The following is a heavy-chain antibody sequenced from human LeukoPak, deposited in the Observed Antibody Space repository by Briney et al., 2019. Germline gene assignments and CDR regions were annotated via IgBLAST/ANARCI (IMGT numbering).Heavy chain of an antibody. D-gene: IGHD5-18*01. V-gene: IGHV1-2*02. CDR2: INPDSGGT. J-gene: IGHJ3*01. Sequence: ASVKVSCKASGYTFTGYYMHWLRQAPGQGLEWMGWINPDSGGTVYAQKYKGRITMTRDTSISTVYMELSRLRPDDTAIYYCARDRPRYSDAKDAFDLWGQGTMVTVSS. CDR1: GYTFTGYY. CDR3: ARDRPRYSDAKDAFDL.